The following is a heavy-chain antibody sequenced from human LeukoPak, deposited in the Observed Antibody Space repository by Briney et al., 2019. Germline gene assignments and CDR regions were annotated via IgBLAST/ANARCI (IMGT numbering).Heavy chain of an antibody. Sequence: ASVKVSCKASGYTFTSYYMHWVRQAPGQGLEWMGIINPSGGSTSYAQKFQGRVTMTRDTSTSTVYMELSSLRSEDTAVYYCARGGDIVVVPVPTSRFDPWGQGTLVTVSS. V-gene: IGHV1-46*01. CDR1: GYTFTSYY. CDR3: ARGGDIVVVPVPTSRFDP. CDR2: INPSGGST. D-gene: IGHD2-2*01. J-gene: IGHJ5*02.